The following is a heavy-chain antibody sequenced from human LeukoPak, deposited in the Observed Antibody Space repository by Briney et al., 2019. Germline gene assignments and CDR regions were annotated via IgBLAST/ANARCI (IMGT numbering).Heavy chain of an antibody. CDR1: GGTLSSFT. Sequence: SVKVSCKASGGTLSSFTISWVRQAPGQGLEWMGIINPSGGSTSYAQKFQGRVTITADESTSTAYMELSSLRSEDTAVYYCARARYYYGSGSPVSRAFDIWGQGTMVTVSS. V-gene: IGHV1-69*08. CDR3: ARARYYYGSGSPVSRAFDI. CDR2: INPSGGST. D-gene: IGHD3-10*01. J-gene: IGHJ3*02.